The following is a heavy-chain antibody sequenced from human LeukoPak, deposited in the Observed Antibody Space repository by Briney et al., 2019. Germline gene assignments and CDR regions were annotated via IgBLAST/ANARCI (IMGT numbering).Heavy chain of an antibody. CDR2: ISYDGTKE. CDR1: GFSLSSYA. Sequence: GGSLRLSCAASGFSLSSYAMHWVRQAPGKGVEWVAIISYDGTKEYYGDSVKGRFTISRDNSKNTVYLQMNSLRAEDTAVYYCARREYCSGGTCKGFDPWGQGTLVTVSS. V-gene: IGHV3-30-3*01. CDR3: ARREYCSGGTCKGFDP. J-gene: IGHJ5*02. D-gene: IGHD2-15*01.